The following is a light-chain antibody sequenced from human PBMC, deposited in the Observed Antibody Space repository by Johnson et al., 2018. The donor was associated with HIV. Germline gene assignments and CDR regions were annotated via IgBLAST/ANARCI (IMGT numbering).Light chain of an antibody. CDR2: DTY. CDR3: GTWDSNLRVDFV. Sequence: QSVLTQPPSVSAAPGQTVTISCSGSSSNIGSNYVSWYQQVPGTAPKLLIFDTYQRPSGIPDRFSGSKSGTSATLGITGLQPGDAADYYCGTWDSNLRVDFVFGTGTKVTVL. V-gene: IGLV1-51*01. CDR1: SSNIGSNY. J-gene: IGLJ1*01.